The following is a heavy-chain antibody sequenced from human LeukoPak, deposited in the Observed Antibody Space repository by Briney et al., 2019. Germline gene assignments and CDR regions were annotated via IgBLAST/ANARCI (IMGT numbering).Heavy chain of an antibody. D-gene: IGHD2-2*02. CDR1: GGTFSSYA. Sequence: SVKVSCKASGGTFSSYAISWVRQAPGQGLEWMGGIIPIFGTANYAQKFQGRVTITADESTSTANMELSSLRSEDTAVYYCASGSCSSTSCYTFDYYYYYGMDVWGQGTTVTVSS. V-gene: IGHV1-69*13. J-gene: IGHJ6*02. CDR3: ASGSCSSTSCYTFDYYYYYGMDV. CDR2: IIPIFGTA.